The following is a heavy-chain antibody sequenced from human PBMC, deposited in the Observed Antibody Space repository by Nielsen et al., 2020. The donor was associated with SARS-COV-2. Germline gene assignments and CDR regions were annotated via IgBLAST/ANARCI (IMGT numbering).Heavy chain of an antibody. CDR3: ARGYDFWSGASGDN. V-gene: IGHV1-2*04. CDR1: GYTFTGYY. J-gene: IGHJ4*02. D-gene: IGHD3-3*01. Sequence: ASVKVSCKASGYTFTGYYMHWVRQAPGQGLEWMGWINPNSGGTNYAQKFQGWVTMTRDTSISTAYMELSRLRSEDTAVYYCARGYDFWSGASGDNWGQGTLVTVSS. CDR2: INPNSGGT.